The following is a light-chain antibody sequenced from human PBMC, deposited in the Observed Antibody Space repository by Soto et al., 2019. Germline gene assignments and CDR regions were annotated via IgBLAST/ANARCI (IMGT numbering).Light chain of an antibody. CDR1: QSVSSSY. CDR3: QQYDSSPLT. Sequence: EIVLTQSPGTLSLSPGERATLSCRASQSVSSSYLAWYQQKPGQAPRLLIYGASRRATGIPDRFSGSGSGTDFTLTISRLEPEDLAMYYCQQYDSSPLTFGGGTKVEIK. CDR2: GAS. V-gene: IGKV3-20*01. J-gene: IGKJ4*01.